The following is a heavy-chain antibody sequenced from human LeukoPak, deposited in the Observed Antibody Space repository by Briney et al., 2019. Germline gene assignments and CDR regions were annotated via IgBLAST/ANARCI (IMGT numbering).Heavy chain of an antibody. Sequence: GGSLRLSCTGSGFTFSDYILDWVRQAPGKGLEWLGRIRRGTNGYTTEYAASVKGRFTISRDDSKHSLYLHMNSLKIEDTAMYHCSRDGAAGDDSAFDIWGQGTMVTVSS. CDR2: IRRGTNGYTT. J-gene: IGHJ3*02. CDR3: SRDGAAGDDSAFDI. CDR1: GFTFSDYI. V-gene: IGHV3-72*01. D-gene: IGHD3-22*01.